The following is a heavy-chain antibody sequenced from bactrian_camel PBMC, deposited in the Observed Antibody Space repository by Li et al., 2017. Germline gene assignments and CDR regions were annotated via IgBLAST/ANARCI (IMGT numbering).Heavy chain of an antibody. D-gene: IGHD1*01. CDR1: GYRFGSTG. J-gene: IGHJ6*01. Sequence: HVQLVESGGGSVQVGGSLKLSCVHSGYRFGSTGMGWFRQTPGKEREAVARICDRGGTLYADSVKGRFTIPEDKVKRAVTLQMNSLKLEDTATYYCAGKTHFAAAAGPWDDFGFWAQGTQVTVS. CDR3: AGKTHFAAAAGPWDDFGF. V-gene: IGHV3S53*01. CDR2: ICDRGGT.